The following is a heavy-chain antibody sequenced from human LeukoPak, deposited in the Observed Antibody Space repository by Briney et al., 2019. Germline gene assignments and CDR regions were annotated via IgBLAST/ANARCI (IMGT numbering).Heavy chain of an antibody. J-gene: IGHJ4*02. Sequence: SETLSLTCTVSGGSISSSSYYWGWIRQPPGKGLEWIGSIYYSGSTYYNPSLKSRVTISVDTSKNQFSLKLSSVTAADTAVYYCARRLGYCSSTSCYNYFDYWGQGTLVTVSS. CDR2: IYYSGST. D-gene: IGHD2-2*02. CDR3: ARRLGYCSSTSCYNYFDY. V-gene: IGHV4-39*01. CDR1: GGSISSSSYY.